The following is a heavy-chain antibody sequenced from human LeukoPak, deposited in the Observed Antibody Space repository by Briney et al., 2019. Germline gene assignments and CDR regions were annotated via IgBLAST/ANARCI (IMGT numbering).Heavy chain of an antibody. CDR2: INPNSGNT. D-gene: IGHD3-10*01. CDR3: AREGYYGSGSYSAFDY. V-gene: IGHV1-18*04. Sequence: ASVKVSCKASGYTFTGYYMHWVRQAPGQGLEWMGGINPNSGNTNYAQKLQGRVTMTTDTSTSTAYMELRSLRSDDTAVYYCAREGYYGSGSYSAFDYWGQGTLVTVSS. J-gene: IGHJ4*02. CDR1: GYTFTGYY.